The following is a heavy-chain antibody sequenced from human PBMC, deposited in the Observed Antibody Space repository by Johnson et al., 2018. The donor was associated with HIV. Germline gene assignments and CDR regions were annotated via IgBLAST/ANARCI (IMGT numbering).Heavy chain of an antibody. V-gene: IGHV3-9*01. D-gene: IGHD1-26*01. Sequence: VQLVESWGGLVQPGGSLRLSCAASGFTFDDFAMHWVRQAPGKGLEWVSGISWNSGSIGYADSVKGRFTISRDNAKNSLYLQMNSLRAEDTALYYCAKSEWELALGAFDIWGQGTMVTVSS. J-gene: IGHJ3*02. CDR3: AKSEWELALGAFDI. CDR2: ISWNSGSI. CDR1: GFTFDDFA.